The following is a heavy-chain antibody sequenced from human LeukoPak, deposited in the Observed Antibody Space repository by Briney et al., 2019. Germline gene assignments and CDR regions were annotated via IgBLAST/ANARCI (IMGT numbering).Heavy chain of an antibody. Sequence: GSLRLSCAASGFTFSSYAMHWVRQAPGKGLEWVAVISYDGSNKYYADSVKGRFTMSRDNSKNTLYLQMNSLRAEAKAVYFCAKTVSGSHSYQGGDYWGQGTLVTVST. J-gene: IGHJ4*02. V-gene: IGHV3-30-3*02. CDR1: GFTFSSYA. CDR3: AKTVSGSHSYQGGDY. CDR2: ISYDGSNK. D-gene: IGHD3-16*02.